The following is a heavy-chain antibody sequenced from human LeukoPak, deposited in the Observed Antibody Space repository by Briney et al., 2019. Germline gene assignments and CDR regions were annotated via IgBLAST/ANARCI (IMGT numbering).Heavy chain of an antibody. V-gene: IGHV3-30*04. Sequence: PGGSLRLSCAASGFTFSSYVMHWVRQAPGKGLEWVAIISYDGSNEYYADSVKGRFTISRDSAKNALYLQMNSLRAEDTAVYYCARVAMIVAKPYDNWGQGTLVTVSS. J-gene: IGHJ4*02. CDR1: GFTFSSYV. CDR2: ISYDGSNE. CDR3: ARVAMIVAKPYDN. D-gene: IGHD3-22*01.